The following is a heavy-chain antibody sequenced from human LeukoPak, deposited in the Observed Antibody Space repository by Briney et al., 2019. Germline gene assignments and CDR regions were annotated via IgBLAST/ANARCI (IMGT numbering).Heavy chain of an antibody. Sequence: GGSLRLSCAASGFTFSSYAMSWVRQAPGKGLEWVSAISGSGGSTYYADSVKGRFTISRDNSKNTLFLQMNRLRAEDTAVYYCAKAPSGGLYYYDYWGQGTLVTVSS. CDR3: AKAPSGGLYYYDY. V-gene: IGHV3-23*01. CDR2: ISGSGGST. D-gene: IGHD3-10*01. J-gene: IGHJ4*02. CDR1: GFTFSSYA.